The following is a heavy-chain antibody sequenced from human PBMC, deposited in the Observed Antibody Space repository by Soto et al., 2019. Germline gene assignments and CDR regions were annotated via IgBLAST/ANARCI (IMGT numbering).Heavy chain of an antibody. D-gene: IGHD3-22*01. CDR1: GYSFTNYA. CDR2: INAGNGNP. J-gene: IGHJ4*02. Sequence: GASVKVSCKASGYSFTNYAIHWVRQAPGHGLEWMGWINAGNGNPKYSQSFQGRVTITRDTSAITAYMELSSLRSEDTVVYYFARGHRNDNSGYSASDYWAQGTLVTVSS. V-gene: IGHV1-3*01. CDR3: ARGHRNDNSGYSASDY.